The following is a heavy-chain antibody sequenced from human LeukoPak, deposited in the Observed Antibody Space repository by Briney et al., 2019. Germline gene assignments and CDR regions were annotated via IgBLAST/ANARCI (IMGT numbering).Heavy chain of an antibody. D-gene: IGHD6-13*01. CDR3: ARGAGTSWFDY. CDR1: GYTFTVYY. CDR2: INPNSGGT. J-gene: IGHJ4*02. V-gene: IGHV1-2*02. Sequence: ASVKVSCKASGYTFTVYYIHWMRQAPGQGLEWMGWINPNSGGTNYAQKFQDRVTMTRDTSISSAYMELSRLASGDTAVYYCARGAGTSWFDYWGQGTLVTVSS.